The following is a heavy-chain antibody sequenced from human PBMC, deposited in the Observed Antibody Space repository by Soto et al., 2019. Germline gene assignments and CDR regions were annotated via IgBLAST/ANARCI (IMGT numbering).Heavy chain of an antibody. CDR2: IYTSGTT. V-gene: IGHV4-4*07. CDR3: AREDYYDTGYYVV. Sequence: SETLSLTCTVSGRSMSGYYWSWIRQPAGERLEWIGRIYTSGTTDFNPSLKGRVTMSVDTSKNQFSLKLTSVTAADTALYYCAREDYYDTGYYVVWGQGTQVTAPQ. J-gene: IGHJ4*02. CDR1: GRSMSGYY. D-gene: IGHD3-9*01.